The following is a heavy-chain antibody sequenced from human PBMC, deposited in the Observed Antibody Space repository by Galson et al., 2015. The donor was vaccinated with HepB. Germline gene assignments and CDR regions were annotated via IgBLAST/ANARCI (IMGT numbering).Heavy chain of an antibody. V-gene: IGHV3-23*01. D-gene: IGHD2-2*01. CDR2: IGSTGGGT. Sequence: SLRLSCAASAFNLRDYAMTWVRQAPGRGLEWVSGIGSTGGGTFYTDSVKGRFTISRDNVKNTLYLQMSSLRADDTAVYYCAKDVVSCASPTSCYFRTLESWGQGTLVTVSS. CDR3: AKDVVSCASPTSCYFRTLES. J-gene: IGHJ4*02. CDR1: AFNLRDYA.